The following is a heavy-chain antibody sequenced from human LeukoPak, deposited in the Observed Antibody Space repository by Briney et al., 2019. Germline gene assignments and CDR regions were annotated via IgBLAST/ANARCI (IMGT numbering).Heavy chain of an antibody. CDR1: GGSISSYY. CDR2: IFCSGTT. CDR3: ARGGWNKFDY. D-gene: IGHD3-22*01. V-gene: IGHV4-59*01. J-gene: IGHJ4*02. Sequence: SETLSLTCTVSGGSISSYYWSWIRQPPGKGLEWIGFIFCSGTTNYNPSLKSRVTISVDTSKNQFSLRLSSVTAADTAVYYCARGGWNKFDYWGQGTLVTVSS.